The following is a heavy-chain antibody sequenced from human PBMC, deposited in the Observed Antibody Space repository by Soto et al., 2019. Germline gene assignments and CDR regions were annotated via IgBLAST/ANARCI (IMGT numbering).Heavy chain of an antibody. Sequence: SVKVSCKASGGTFSSYAISWVRQAPGQGLEWMGGIIPIFGTANYAQKFQGRVTITADESTSTAYMELSSLRSEDTAVYYCARVVYNDYGDERRFDAWGQGTPVTVSS. CDR3: ARVVYNDYGDERRFDA. D-gene: IGHD4-17*01. V-gene: IGHV1-69*13. CDR2: IIPIFGTA. J-gene: IGHJ5*02. CDR1: GGTFSSYA.